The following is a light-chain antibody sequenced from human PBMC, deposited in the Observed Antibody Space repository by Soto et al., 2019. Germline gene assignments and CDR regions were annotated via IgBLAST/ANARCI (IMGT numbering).Light chain of an antibody. V-gene: IGLV1-40*01. CDR3: QSYDTSLSVV. J-gene: IGLJ2*01. Sequence: QSVLTQPPSVSGAPGQRVTISCTGSSSNIGARYDVHWYLQLPGTAPTLLIYATPTRPSGVPDRFSGSKSGTSASLAITGLQAEDEADYYCQSYDTSLSVVFGGGTKLTVL. CDR2: ATP. CDR1: SSNIGARYD.